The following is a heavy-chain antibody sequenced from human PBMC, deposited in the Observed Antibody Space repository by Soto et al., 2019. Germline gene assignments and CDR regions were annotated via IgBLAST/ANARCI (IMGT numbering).Heavy chain of an antibody. Sequence: QITLKESGPTLVKPTQTLTLTCTFSGFSFSTFGVGVGWIRQPPGKALEWLALIYWDDDKRYSPSLKSRLTINKDASKSQVVLTMTNMDPVDTATYYCAHEGGRSYNEILTGHWGYVDLWGRGTLVTVSS. CDR2: IYWDDDK. D-gene: IGHD3-9*01. V-gene: IGHV2-5*02. J-gene: IGHJ2*01. CDR3: AHEGGRSYNEILTGHWGYVDL. CDR1: GFSFSTFGVG.